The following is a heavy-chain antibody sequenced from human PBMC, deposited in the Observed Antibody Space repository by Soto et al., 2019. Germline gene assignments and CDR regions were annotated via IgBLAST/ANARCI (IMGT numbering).Heavy chain of an antibody. J-gene: IGHJ6*02. CDR2: INTNTGNP. V-gene: IGHV7-4-1*01. Sequence: ASVKVSCKASGYTFTSYAMNGVRQAPGQGLEWMGWINTNTGNPTYAQGFTGRFVFSLDTSVSTAYLQICSLKAEDTAVYYCARVGPGYDFWSGYYRYYYYGMDVWGQGTTVTVSS. CDR1: GYTFTSYA. D-gene: IGHD3-3*01. CDR3: ARVGPGYDFWSGYYRYYYYGMDV.